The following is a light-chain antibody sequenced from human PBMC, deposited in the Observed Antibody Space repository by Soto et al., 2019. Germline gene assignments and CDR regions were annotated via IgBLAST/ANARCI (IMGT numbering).Light chain of an antibody. V-gene: IGLV2-14*01. CDR2: DVS. CDR3: SSYTSNSTYV. J-gene: IGLJ1*01. Sequence: QSALTQPASVSGSPGQSITISCTGTSSDVGNYNYVSWYQQHPGKAPKLMIHDVSNRPSGVSNRFSGSKSGNTASLTISGLQAEDEADYYCSSYTSNSTYVFGTGTKVTVL. CDR1: SSDVGNYNY.